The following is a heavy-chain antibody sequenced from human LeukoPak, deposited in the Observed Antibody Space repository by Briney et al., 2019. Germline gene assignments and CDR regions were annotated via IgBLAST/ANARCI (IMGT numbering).Heavy chain of an antibody. CDR3: ASGSPGYYDFWSGYSKSYYYYGMDV. Sequence: PSETLSLTCTVSGGSISSYYWSWIRQPPGKGLEWIGYIYYSGSTNYNPSLKSRVTISVDTSKNQFSLKLSSVTAADTAVYYCASGSPGYYDFWSGYSKSYYYYGMDVWGQGTTVTVSS. D-gene: IGHD3-3*01. CDR2: IYYSGST. J-gene: IGHJ6*02. V-gene: IGHV4-59*08. CDR1: GGSISSYY.